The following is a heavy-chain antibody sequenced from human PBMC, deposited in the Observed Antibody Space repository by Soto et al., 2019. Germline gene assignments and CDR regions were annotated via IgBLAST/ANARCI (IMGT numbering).Heavy chain of an antibody. Sequence: QVQLVESGGGVVQPGRSLRLSCAASGFTFNNYGMHWVRQAPGKGLEWVATISKDGRDKYYAHSVRGRLTISRDNSRHTVYLQMNSLRAEDTAVYYCAKDQGIAASHGIDWGQGTMVTVSS. CDR2: ISKDGRDK. V-gene: IGHV3-30*18. CDR3: AKDQGIAASHGID. D-gene: IGHD6-25*01. J-gene: IGHJ3*01. CDR1: GFTFNNYG.